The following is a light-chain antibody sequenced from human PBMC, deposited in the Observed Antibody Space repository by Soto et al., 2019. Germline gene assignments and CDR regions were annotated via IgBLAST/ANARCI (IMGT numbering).Light chain of an antibody. V-gene: IGKV1-5*03. CDR3: QQYQSYPLT. Sequence: DIQMTQSPSTLSASVGDRVTITCRASQSMSGWLAWHKVKPGRAPKVLIYKASSLQRGVPSRFSGSGSGTEFTLTINSLQPDVFASYYCQQYQSYPLTFGGGTKVEIK. J-gene: IGKJ4*01. CDR2: KAS. CDR1: QSMSGW.